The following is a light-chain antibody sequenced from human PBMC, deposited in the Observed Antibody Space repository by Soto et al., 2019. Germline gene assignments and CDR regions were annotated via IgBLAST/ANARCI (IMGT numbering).Light chain of an antibody. CDR2: DAS. Sequence: ENVLTQSPGTLSLSPGERATLSCRASQSVGRNYLVWNQQRPGQATRVLIYDASSRATGIPDRFSGSGSGTDFTLTISRQEPEDFAVYYCQQYASSPLTCGGGTKVEVK. V-gene: IGKV3-20*01. CDR1: QSVGRNY. J-gene: IGKJ4*01. CDR3: QQYASSPLT.